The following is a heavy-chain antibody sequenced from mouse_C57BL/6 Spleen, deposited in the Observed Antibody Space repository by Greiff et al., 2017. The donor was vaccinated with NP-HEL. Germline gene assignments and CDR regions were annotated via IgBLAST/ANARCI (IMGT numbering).Heavy chain of an antibody. CDR2: ISSGGSYT. CDR1: GFTFSSYG. CDR3: ARKGGSSGYYAMDY. D-gene: IGHD3-2*02. Sequence: EVHLVESGGDLVKPGGSLKLSCAASGFTFSSYGMSWVRQTPDKRLEWVATISSGGSYTYYPDSVKGRFTISRDNAKNTLYLQMSSLKSEDTAMYYCARKGGSSGYYAMDYWGQGTSVTVSS. J-gene: IGHJ4*01. V-gene: IGHV5-6*01.